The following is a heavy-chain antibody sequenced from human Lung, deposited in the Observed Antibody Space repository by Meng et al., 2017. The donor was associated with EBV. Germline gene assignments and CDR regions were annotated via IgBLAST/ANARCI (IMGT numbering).Heavy chain of an antibody. V-gene: IGHV3-74*01. J-gene: IGHJ4*02. CDR2: INEDGSVV. CDR1: GISAYW. Sequence: GQVKEPGGGLVPPGVALRLSGVGSGISAYWVHWVRQVPGKGLVWVSRINEDGSVVNYADSVKGRFTIFRDNAKNTVSLQMNSLRVEDTALYYCAKDCFGARDYWGQGTLVTVSS. CDR3: AKDCFGARDY. D-gene: IGHD1-26*01.